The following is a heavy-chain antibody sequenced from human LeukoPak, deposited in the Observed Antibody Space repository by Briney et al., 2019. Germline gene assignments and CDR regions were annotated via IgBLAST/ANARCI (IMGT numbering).Heavy chain of an antibody. Sequence: GGSLRLSCVGSGFTFSRYWLNWVRQAPGKGLEWVANMNQDGSEIYYLDSVKGRFTFSRDNAKNSLYPQMNSLGAEDTAVYYCAREADGRPTAYWGQGALVTVSS. D-gene: IGHD6-13*01. CDR1: GFTFSRYW. J-gene: IGHJ4*02. CDR2: MNQDGSEI. V-gene: IGHV3-7*01. CDR3: AREADGRPTAY.